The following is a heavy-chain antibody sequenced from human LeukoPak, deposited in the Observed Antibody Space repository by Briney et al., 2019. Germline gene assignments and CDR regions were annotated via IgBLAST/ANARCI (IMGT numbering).Heavy chain of an antibody. CDR3: AKDHTARELKD. D-gene: IGHD3-10*01. CDR2: IAYDGRYR. V-gene: IGHV3-30*18. Sequence: GGSLRLSCAASGFVFSAYGMHWVRQAPGKGLEWVAVIAYDGRYRYYADSVKGRFTVSRHNSKNTVSLQMKGLRVEDTAVYYCAKDHTARELKDWGQGTLVIVSS. J-gene: IGHJ4*02. CDR1: GFVFSAYG.